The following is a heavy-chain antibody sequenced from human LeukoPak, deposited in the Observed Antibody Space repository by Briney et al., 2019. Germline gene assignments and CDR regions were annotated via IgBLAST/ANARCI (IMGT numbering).Heavy chain of an antibody. J-gene: IGHJ4*02. D-gene: IGHD5-18*01. CDR3: ANQMGKAMVIGYFDY. CDR1: GGSISSSSYY. Sequence: SETLSLTCTVSGGSISSSSYYWGWIRQPPGKGLEWIGSIYYSGSTYYNLSLKSRVTIYVDTSKNQVSLKLSSVTAADTAVYYCANQMGKAMVIGYFDYWGQGTLVTVSS. V-gene: IGHV4-39*01. CDR2: IYYSGST.